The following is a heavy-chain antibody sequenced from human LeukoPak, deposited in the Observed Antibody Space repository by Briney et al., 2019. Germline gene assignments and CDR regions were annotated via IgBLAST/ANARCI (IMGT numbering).Heavy chain of an antibody. Sequence: SETLSLTCAVSGGSISSTSYYWGWIRQPPGKALEWIGNIYFSGSTYYNPSLKSRVTISVDTSRNQFSLKLSSVTAADTAVYYCARVDSSNWYEYRGYFDYWGQGTLVTVSS. J-gene: IGHJ4*02. CDR3: ARVDSSNWYEYRGYFDY. V-gene: IGHV4-39*07. CDR2: IYFSGST. CDR1: GGSISSTSYY. D-gene: IGHD6-13*01.